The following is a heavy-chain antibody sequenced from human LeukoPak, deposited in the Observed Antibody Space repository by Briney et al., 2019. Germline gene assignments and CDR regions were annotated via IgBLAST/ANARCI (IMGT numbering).Heavy chain of an antibody. V-gene: IGHV1-46*01. J-gene: IGHJ4*02. CDR3: ARWSTSGFSDY. CDR1: GYTFTNYY. D-gene: IGHD3-22*01. Sequence: ASVKVSCKASGYTFTNYYMHWVRQAPGQGLEWMGIINPSGGSIAYTQKFQGRVTMTRDTATSTVYMELSSLTSEDTAVYFCARWSTSGFSDYWGQGTLVTVSS. CDR2: INPSGGSI.